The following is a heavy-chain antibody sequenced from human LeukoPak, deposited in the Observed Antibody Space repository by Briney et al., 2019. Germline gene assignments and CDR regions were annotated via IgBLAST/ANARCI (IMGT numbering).Heavy chain of an antibody. V-gene: IGHV3-30*02. CDR2: IRYDGNNK. CDR1: GFTFSSYG. Sequence: AGGSLRLSCAASGFTFSSYGMHWVRQAPGKGLEWVAFIRYDGNNKYYADSVKGRFTISRDNSKNTLYLQMNSLRAEDTAVYYCAKGVLSGSYLWPFDCWGQGSLVTVSS. CDR3: AKGVLSGSYLWPFDC. D-gene: IGHD1-26*01. J-gene: IGHJ4*02.